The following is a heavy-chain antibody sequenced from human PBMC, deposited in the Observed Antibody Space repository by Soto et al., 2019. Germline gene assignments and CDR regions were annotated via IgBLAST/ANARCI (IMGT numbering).Heavy chain of an antibody. Sequence: ASVKVSFKASCYTFTSYGISCLRQAPGQVLEWMGWISAYNGNTNYAQKLQGRVTMTTDTSTSTAYMELRSLRSDDTAVYYCARGVASGAFDIWGQGTMVTVSS. J-gene: IGHJ3*02. CDR3: ARGVASGAFDI. D-gene: IGHD6-25*01. CDR2: ISAYNGNT. V-gene: IGHV1-18*01. CDR1: CYTFTSYG.